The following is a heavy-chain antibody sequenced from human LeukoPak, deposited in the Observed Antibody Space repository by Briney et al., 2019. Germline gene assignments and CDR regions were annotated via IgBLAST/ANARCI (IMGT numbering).Heavy chain of an antibody. CDR1: GFTFSDYY. D-gene: IGHD6-6*01. CDR3: ARVGSYSSSSYFYYYMDV. CDR2: ISSSGSTI. V-gene: IGHV3-11*01. Sequence: PGGSLRLSCAASGFTFSDYYMSWIRQAPGKGLEWVSYISSSGSTIYYADSVKGRFTISRDNAKNSLYLQMNSLRAEDTAVYYCARVGSYSSSSYFYYYMDVWGKGTTVTVS. J-gene: IGHJ6*03.